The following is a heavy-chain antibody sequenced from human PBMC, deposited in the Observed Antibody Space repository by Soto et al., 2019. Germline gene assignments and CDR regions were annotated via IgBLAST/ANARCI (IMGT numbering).Heavy chain of an antibody. CDR1: GFTFRSYA. D-gene: IGHD2-2*01. CDR2: IYSGGST. Sequence: TGGSLRLSCAASGFTFRSYAMSWVRQAPGKGLEWLSVIYSGGSTYYAESVKGRFTISRDNSKNTLNLQMNALRVEDTAVYYCARGPHVGISTSWGQGTLVTVSS. V-gene: IGHV3-53*01. J-gene: IGHJ4*02. CDR3: ARGPHVGISTS.